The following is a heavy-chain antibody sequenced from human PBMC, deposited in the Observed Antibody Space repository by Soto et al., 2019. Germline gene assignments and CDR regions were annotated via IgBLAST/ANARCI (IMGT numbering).Heavy chain of an antibody. Sequence: QVQLVQSGAEVKKPGASVKVSCEASGFTFSDYYIHWVRQAPGQGLEWMGLINPDSGGTRYAQNFQGWVTMTRDTSVNTAYMELRRLRFNVTAVYYCARDMTGTGYDAFDIWGQGTMVTVSS. CDR1: GFTFSDYY. J-gene: IGHJ3*02. CDR3: ARDMTGTGYDAFDI. CDR2: INPDSGGT. D-gene: IGHD1-20*01. V-gene: IGHV1-2*04.